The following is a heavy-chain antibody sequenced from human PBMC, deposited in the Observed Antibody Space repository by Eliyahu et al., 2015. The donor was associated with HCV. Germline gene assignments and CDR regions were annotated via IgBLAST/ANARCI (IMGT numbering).Heavy chain of an antibody. V-gene: IGHV3-23*01. CDR2: ISGSGGST. CDR1: GFTFSSCA. CDR3: AKDHVDAAAGVGVWDY. D-gene: IGHD6-13*01. J-gene: IGHJ4*02. Sequence: EVQLLESGGGLVQPGGXLRLSCAASGFTFSSCAMSWVRQAPGKGLEWVSAISGSGGSTYYADSVKGRFTISRDNSKNTLYLQMNSLRAEDTAVYYCAKDHVDAAAGVGVWDYWGQGTLVTVSS.